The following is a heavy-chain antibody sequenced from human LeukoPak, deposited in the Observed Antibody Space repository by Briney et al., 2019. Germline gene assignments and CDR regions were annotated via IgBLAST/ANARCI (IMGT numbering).Heavy chain of an antibody. CDR3: ARDPRYSNYGGDAFDI. CDR2: IYSGGST. J-gene: IGHJ3*02. D-gene: IGHD4-11*01. V-gene: IGHV3-66*01. Sequence: GGSLRLSCAASGFTVSSNYMSWVRQAPGKGLEWVSVIYSGGSTYYADSVKDRFTISRDNSKNTLYLQMNSLRAEDTAVYYCARDPRYSNYGGDAFDIWGQGTMVTVSS. CDR1: GFTVSSNY.